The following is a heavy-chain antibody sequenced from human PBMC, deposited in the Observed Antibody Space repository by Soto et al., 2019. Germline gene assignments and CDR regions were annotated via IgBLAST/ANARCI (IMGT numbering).Heavy chain of an antibody. V-gene: IGHV3-15*01. CDR2: IKSKTDGGTT. D-gene: IGHD3-22*01. Sequence: PGESLKISCAASGFTFSNAWMSWVRQAPGKGLEWVGRIKSKTDGGTTDYAAPVEGRFTISRDDSKSTLYLQMNSLKTEDTAVYYCTTEVHIYYDSSGYYDYWGQGTLVTVSS. CDR1: GFTFSNAW. J-gene: IGHJ4*02. CDR3: TTEVHIYYDSSGYYDY.